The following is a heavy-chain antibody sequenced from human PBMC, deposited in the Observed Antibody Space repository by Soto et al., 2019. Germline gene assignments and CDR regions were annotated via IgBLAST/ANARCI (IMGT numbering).Heavy chain of an antibody. V-gene: IGHV3-23*01. Sequence: GGSLRLSCAASGFTFSSYAMSWVRQAPGKGLEWVSAISGSGGSTYYADSVKGRFTISRDNSKNTLYLQMNSLRAEDTAVYYCAKTPNCSSTSCYIYFDYWGQGTLVTVSP. CDR2: ISGSGGST. J-gene: IGHJ4*02. CDR3: AKTPNCSSTSCYIYFDY. CDR1: GFTFSSYA. D-gene: IGHD2-2*02.